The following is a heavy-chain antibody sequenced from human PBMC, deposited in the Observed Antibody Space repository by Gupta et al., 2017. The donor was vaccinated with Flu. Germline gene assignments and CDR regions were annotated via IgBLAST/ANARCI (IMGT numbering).Heavy chain of an antibody. Sequence: TLHTYGITWVRQAPGQGLEWMGRISVYNGKTSYSQRLQGRVAMTTDISTSTAYMELWSLRSDDTAVYYCAGDRAPYGDIDHWGQGTLVTVSA. J-gene: IGHJ1*01. D-gene: IGHD4-17*01. V-gene: IGHV1-18*01. CDR1: TLHTYG. CDR2: ISVYNGKT. CDR3: AGDRAPYGDIDH.